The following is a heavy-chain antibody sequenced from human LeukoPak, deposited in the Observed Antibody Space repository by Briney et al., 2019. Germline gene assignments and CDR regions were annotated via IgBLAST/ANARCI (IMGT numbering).Heavy chain of an antibody. CDR1: GGTFSSYA. V-gene: IGHV1-18*01. D-gene: IGHD4-17*01. CDR2: ISAYNGNT. J-gene: IGHJ1*01. CDR3: ARDRAVTTSNFQH. Sequence: GASVKVSCKASGGTFSSYAISWVRQAPGQGLEWMGWISAYNGNTNYAQKLQGRVTMTTDTSTSTAYMELRSLRSDDTAVYYCARDRAVTTSNFQHWGQGTLVTVSS.